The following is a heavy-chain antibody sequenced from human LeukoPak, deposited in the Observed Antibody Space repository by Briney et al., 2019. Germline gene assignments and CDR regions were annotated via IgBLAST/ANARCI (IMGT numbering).Heavy chain of an antibody. CDR2: IYYRSKWYN. J-gene: IGHJ5*02. CDR3: ARDGAGQNNWNLNWFDP. Sequence: SQTLSLTCAISGDSVSSNSAAWNWIRQSPSRGLEWLGRIYYRSKWYNDYAVSVKSRITINPDTSKNQFSLQLNSVTPEDTAVYYCARDGAGQNNWNLNWFDPWGQGTLVTVSS. D-gene: IGHD1-20*01. CDR1: GDSVSSNSAA. V-gene: IGHV6-1*01.